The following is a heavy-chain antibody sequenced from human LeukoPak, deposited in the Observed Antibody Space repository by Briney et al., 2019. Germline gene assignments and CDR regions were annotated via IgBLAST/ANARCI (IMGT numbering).Heavy chain of an antibody. Sequence: ASVKVSCKASGYTFTAYYMHWVRQAPGQGLEWVGWINPNSGGTSYAQKFQGRVTMTRDTSTSTVYMELSSLRSEDTAVYYCARHSPGSVGFDPWGQGTLVTVSS. CDR2: INPNSGGT. D-gene: IGHD2-21*01. V-gene: IGHV1-2*02. J-gene: IGHJ5*02. CDR1: GYTFTAYY. CDR3: ARHSPGSVGFDP.